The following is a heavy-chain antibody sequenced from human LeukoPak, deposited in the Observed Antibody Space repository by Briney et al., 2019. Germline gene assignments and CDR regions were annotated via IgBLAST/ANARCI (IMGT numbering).Heavy chain of an antibody. Sequence: SETLSLTCTVAGGSISSSGYYWDWIRQPPGKGLDWIGTIHYSGTTFYKSSLESRLTMSVDTSKNQFSLKLSSVTAADTAVYYCVRRVDYYGSGSYFYYDYWGQGALVTVSS. CDR2: IHYSGTT. CDR1: GGSISSSGYY. D-gene: IGHD3-10*01. CDR3: VRRVDYYGSGSYFYYDY. J-gene: IGHJ4*02. V-gene: IGHV4-39*01.